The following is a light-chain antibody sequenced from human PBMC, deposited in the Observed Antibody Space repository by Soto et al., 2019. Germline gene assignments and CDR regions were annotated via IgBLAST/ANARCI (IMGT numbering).Light chain of an antibody. Sequence: QTVVTQPPSVSGAPGQTITMSCTGSGSNVGASYDVHWYQVLPGAGPRLLIYDNTNRPSGVSVRFSGSKSGTSASLAISGLQAEDEADYYCQSFDKYLSAVVFGGGTKLTVL. CDR3: QSFDKYLSAVV. V-gene: IGLV1-40*01. CDR2: DNT. J-gene: IGLJ2*01. CDR1: GSNVGASYD.